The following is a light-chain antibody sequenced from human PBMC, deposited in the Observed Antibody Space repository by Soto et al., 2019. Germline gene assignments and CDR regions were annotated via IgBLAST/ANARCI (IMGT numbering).Light chain of an antibody. CDR3: QQLNSYPLT. CDR1: QAISSH. CDR2: GAS. J-gene: IGKJ3*01. Sequence: DIQLTQSPSFLSASVGGRVTITCRASQAISSHLAWYQQKPGKAPNLLIYGASTLQSGVPSRFSGSVSGTQFTLPISSLQPEDFATYYCQQLNSYPLTFGPGTTVDIK. V-gene: IGKV1-9*01.